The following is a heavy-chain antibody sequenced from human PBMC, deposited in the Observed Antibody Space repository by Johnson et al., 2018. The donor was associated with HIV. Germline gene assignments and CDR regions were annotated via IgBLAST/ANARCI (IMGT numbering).Heavy chain of an antibody. Sequence: VQLVESGGGLVQPGGSLRLSCAASGFTVSSNYMSWVRQAPGKGLEWVSVIYSGGSTYYADSVKGRFTISRANSKNTLYLQMNSRRAEDTAVYYCARDPYSSGGNAFDIWGQGTMVTVSS. CDR2: IYSGGST. J-gene: IGHJ3*02. CDR3: ARDPYSSGGNAFDI. CDR1: GFTVSSNY. D-gene: IGHD6-19*01. V-gene: IGHV3-66*01.